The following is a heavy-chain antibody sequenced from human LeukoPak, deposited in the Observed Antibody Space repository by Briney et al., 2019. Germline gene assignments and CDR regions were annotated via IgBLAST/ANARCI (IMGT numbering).Heavy chain of an antibody. J-gene: IGHJ4*02. CDR3: ATIRALDDTYFDY. Sequence: ASVKVSCKVSGYTLTELSMHWVRQAPGKGLEWMGWINAGNGNTKYSQKFQGRVTITRDTSASTAYMELSSLRSEDTAVYYCATIRALDDTYFDYWGQGTLVTVSS. D-gene: IGHD3-22*01. CDR1: GYTLTELS. CDR2: INAGNGNT. V-gene: IGHV1-3*01.